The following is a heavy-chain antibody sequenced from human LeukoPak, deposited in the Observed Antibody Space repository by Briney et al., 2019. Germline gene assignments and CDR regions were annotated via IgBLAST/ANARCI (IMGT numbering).Heavy chain of an antibody. CDR2: INPNSGGT. Sequence: ASVKVSCKTSGYTFTDYYMHWVRQAPGQGLEWMGWINPNSGGTNYAQRFQGRVTMTRDTSISTAYMELSRLRSDDTAVYYCARDYDYVWGSYRYAFDIWGQGTMVTVSS. D-gene: IGHD3-16*02. J-gene: IGHJ3*02. CDR1: GYTFTDYY. CDR3: ARDYDYVWGSYRYAFDI. V-gene: IGHV1-2*02.